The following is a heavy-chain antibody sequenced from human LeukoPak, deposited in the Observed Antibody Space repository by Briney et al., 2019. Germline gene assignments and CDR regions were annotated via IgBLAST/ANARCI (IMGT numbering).Heavy chain of an antibody. J-gene: IGHJ4*02. CDR3: AKNHYFPGDLDY. CDR1: GFTFSSYS. V-gene: IGHV3-21*01. Sequence: PGGSLRLSCAASGFTFSSYSMNWVRQAPGKGLEWVSSISSSSSYIYYADSVKGRFTISRDNAKNSLYLQMNSLRAEDTAVYYCAKNHYFPGDLDYWGQGTLVTVSS. D-gene: IGHD7-27*01. CDR2: ISSSSSYI.